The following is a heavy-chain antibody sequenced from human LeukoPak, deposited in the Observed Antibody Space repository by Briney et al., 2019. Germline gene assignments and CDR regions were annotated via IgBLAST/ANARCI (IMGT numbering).Heavy chain of an antibody. CDR3: ARDWTTVTFPDAFDI. CDR1: GFTFSNYN. V-gene: IGHV3-21*01. D-gene: IGHD4-17*01. J-gene: IGHJ3*02. CDR2: ISSTRSSYI. Sequence: GSLRLSCAASGFTFSNYNMNWVRQAPGKGLEWVSSISSTRSSYIHYAESVKGRFTISRDNAKHSLYLQMSSLRAEDTAVYYCARDWTTVTFPDAFDIWGQGTMVTVSS.